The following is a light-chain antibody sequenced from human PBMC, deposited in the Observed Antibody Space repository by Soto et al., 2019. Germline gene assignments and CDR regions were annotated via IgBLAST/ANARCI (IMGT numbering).Light chain of an antibody. CDR1: QPIKTW. Sequence: DIQLTQSPASVSAAVGDRINISCRASQPIKTWLAWYQQKPGKGPKLLIYTACTLETGVPSRFSGSGSGTDFTLTISSLQPEDAAIYSCQQAASFPFTFGPGAKV. CDR2: TAC. CDR3: QQAASFPFT. V-gene: IGKV1-12*02. J-gene: IGKJ3*01.